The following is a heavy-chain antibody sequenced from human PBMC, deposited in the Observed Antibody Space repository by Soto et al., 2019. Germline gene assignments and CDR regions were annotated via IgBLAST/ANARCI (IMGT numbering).Heavy chain of an antibody. J-gene: IGHJ6*04. CDR3: ASMNEYYYYAIAV. CDR1: GVSISSSSYY. Sequence: SETLSLTSTVSGVSISSSSYYWVWIRQPPGKGLEWIGSIYYSGSTYYNPSLKSRVTISVDTSKNQFSLKLSSVTAADTAGYYCASMNEYYYYAIAVRGKGTMVT. V-gene: IGHV4-39*01. CDR2: IYYSGST. D-gene: IGHD1-1*01.